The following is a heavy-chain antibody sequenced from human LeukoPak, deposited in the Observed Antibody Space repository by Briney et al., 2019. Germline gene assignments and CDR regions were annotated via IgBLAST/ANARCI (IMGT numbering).Heavy chain of an antibody. CDR1: GTSISSAGYL. CDR2: ISYGGST. CDR3: ARYKNVAAAAVPYFDY. Sequence: SETLSLTCTVSGTSISSAGYLWSWIRQHPGKSLEWIGYISYGGSTSYNASLKSRLTISKDTSKNQFSLMMTSVTAADTAVYYCARYKNVAAAAVPYFDYWGQGTLVTVSS. J-gene: IGHJ4*02. V-gene: IGHV4-31*03. D-gene: IGHD6-13*01.